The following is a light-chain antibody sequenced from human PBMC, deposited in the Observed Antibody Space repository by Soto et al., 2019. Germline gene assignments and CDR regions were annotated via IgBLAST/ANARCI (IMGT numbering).Light chain of an antibody. CDR1: QTISSV. J-gene: IGKJ1*01. V-gene: IGKV1-5*03. CDR2: KAS. CDR3: QHYNSYSEA. Sequence: DIQMTLSPSTLSGSVGDRVTITCRASQTISSVLAWYQQKPGKAPKLLIYKASTLKSGVPSRFSGSGSGTEFTLTISSLQPDDFATYYCQHYNSYSEAFGQGTKVDIK.